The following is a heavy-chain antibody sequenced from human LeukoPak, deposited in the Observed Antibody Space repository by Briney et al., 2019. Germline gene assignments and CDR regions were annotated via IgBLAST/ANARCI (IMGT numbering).Heavy chain of an antibody. V-gene: IGHV3-23*01. CDR1: GFTFSSYA. CDR3: AKEYYDYVWGSYYFDY. CDR2: ISGSGGST. D-gene: IGHD3-16*01. Sequence: PGGSLRLSCAASGFTFSSYAMSWVRQAPGKGLEWVSAISGSGGSTYYADSVKGRFTISRDNSRDTLYLQMNSLRAEDTSVYYCAKEYYDYVWGSYYFDYWGQGTLVT. J-gene: IGHJ4*02.